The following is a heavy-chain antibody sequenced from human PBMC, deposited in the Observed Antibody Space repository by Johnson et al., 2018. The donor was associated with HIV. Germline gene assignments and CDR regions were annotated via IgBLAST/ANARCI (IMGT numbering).Heavy chain of an antibody. V-gene: IGHV3-33*06. J-gene: IGHJ3*02. CDR1: GFTFSSYG. CDR2: IWYDGSNK. Sequence: QVQLVESGGGVVLPGRSLRLSCAASGFTFSSYGTHWVRQAPGKGLEWVAGIWYDGSNKYYADSVKGRFTISRDNSKNTLYLQMNSLKSEDTAVYYCAKVINPSRVDTAMVTVLDAFDIWGQGTMVTVSS. CDR3: AKVINPSRVDTAMVTVLDAFDI. D-gene: IGHD5-18*01.